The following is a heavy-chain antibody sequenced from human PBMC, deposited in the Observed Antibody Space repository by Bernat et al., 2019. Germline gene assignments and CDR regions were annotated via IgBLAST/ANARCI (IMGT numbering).Heavy chain of an antibody. D-gene: IGHD2-2*02. Sequence: QLQLQESGPGLVKPSETLSLTCTVSGGSISSSSYYWGWIRQPPGKGLEWIGSIYYSGSTYYNPSLKSRVTISVDTSKNQFSLKLSSVTAADTAVYYCARANVVVVPAAIQVSENWFDPWGQGTLVTVSS. V-gene: IGHV4-39*07. CDR2: IYYSGST. J-gene: IGHJ5*02. CDR3: ARANVVVVPAAIQVSENWFDP. CDR1: GGSISSSSYY.